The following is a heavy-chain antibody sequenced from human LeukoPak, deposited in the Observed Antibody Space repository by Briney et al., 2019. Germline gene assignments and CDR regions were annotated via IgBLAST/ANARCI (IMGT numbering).Heavy chain of an antibody. D-gene: IGHD2-15*01. CDR2: IYTSGST. CDR3: ARVAATIDYYYMDV. V-gene: IGHV4-61*02. J-gene: IGHJ6*03. CDR1: GGSISSSSYY. Sequence: SETLSLTCTVSGGSISSSSYYWSWIRQPAGKGLEWIGRIYTSGSTNYNPSLKSRVTISVDTSKNQFSLKLSSVTAADTAVYYCARVAATIDYYYMDVWGKGTTVTISS.